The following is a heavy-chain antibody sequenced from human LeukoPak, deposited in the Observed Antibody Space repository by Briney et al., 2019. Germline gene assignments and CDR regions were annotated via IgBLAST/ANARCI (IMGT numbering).Heavy chain of an antibody. CDR3: ARDSSHGSGSYNY. Sequence: SETLSLTCTVSGGSISTHYWSWIRQPAGKGLEWIGRIYTSGATNYNPSLKSRVTISVDTSKNQFSLKLSSVTAADTAVYYCARDSSHGSGSYNYWGQGTLVTVSS. J-gene: IGHJ4*02. D-gene: IGHD3-10*01. CDR2: IYTSGAT. V-gene: IGHV4-4*07. CDR1: GGSISTHY.